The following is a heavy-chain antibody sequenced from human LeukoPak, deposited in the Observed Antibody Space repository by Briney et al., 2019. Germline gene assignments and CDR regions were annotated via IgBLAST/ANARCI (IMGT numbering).Heavy chain of an antibody. CDR3: ARLPGGGSSSVVAFDI. V-gene: IGHV4-4*07. J-gene: IGHJ3*02. CDR2: IYTSGST. D-gene: IGHD2-15*01. CDR1: GGSISSYY. Sequence: SETLSLTCTVSGGSISSYYWRWMRQPAGKGLEWIGRIYTSGSTNYNPSLQCPGTMSVDSSKNPCSLNVRSVTAADSAVYYCARLPGGGSSSVVAFDIWGQGTMVTVSS.